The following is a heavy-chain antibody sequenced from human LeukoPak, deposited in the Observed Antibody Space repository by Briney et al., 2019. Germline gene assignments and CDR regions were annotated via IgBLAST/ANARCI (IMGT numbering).Heavy chain of an antibody. CDR2: ISAYNGNT. V-gene: IGHV1-18*01. D-gene: IGHD2-2*01. Sequence: GASVKVSCKASGYTFTSYGISWVRQAPGQGLEWMGWISAYNGNTNYAQKLQGRVTMTTDTSTSTAYMELSSLRSEDTAVYYCARNIGYCSSTSCPVDYWGQGTLVTVSS. CDR3: ARNIGYCSSTSCPVDY. J-gene: IGHJ4*02. CDR1: GYTFTSYG.